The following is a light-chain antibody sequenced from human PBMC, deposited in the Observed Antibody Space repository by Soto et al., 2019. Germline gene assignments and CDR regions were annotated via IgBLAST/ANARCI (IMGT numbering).Light chain of an antibody. Sequence: AIQMTQSPCSLSASVGGRVTITCRASQGIRSELGWYQQKPGKAPNLLIYTASTLQSGVPSRFSGSGSGTDFTLTISSLQPEDFATYYCIQDYNYPLTFGGGTKVDIK. CDR2: TAS. V-gene: IGKV1-6*01. J-gene: IGKJ4*01. CDR1: QGIRSE. CDR3: IQDYNYPLT.